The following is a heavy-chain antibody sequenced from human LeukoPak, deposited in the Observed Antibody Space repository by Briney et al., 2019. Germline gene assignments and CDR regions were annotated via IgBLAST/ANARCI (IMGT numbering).Heavy chain of an antibody. D-gene: IGHD4-17*01. CDR2: ISYDGGNK. Sequence: GGSLRLSCAASGFTFSSYGMHWVRQAPGKGLEWVAVISYDGGNKYYADSVKGRFTISRDNSKNTLYLQMNSLRAEDTAVYYCARVTLYAESALDYWGQGTLVTVSS. CDR1: GFTFSSYG. J-gene: IGHJ4*02. V-gene: IGHV3-30*03. CDR3: ARVTLYAESALDY.